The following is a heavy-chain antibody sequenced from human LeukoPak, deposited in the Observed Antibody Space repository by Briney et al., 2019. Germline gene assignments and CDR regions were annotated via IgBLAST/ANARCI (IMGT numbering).Heavy chain of an antibody. V-gene: IGHV1-2*02. J-gene: IGHJ6*03. D-gene: IGHD2-8*01. CDR1: GYTFTSYG. CDR3: ARSARHCNNGVCFTDYYIDL. Sequence: ASVKVSCKASGYTFTSYGISWVRQAPGQGLEWMGWINPNSGDPNYPQKFQGRVTMTRDTSISTAYMEMSSLTSDDTAVYYCARSARHCNNGVCFTDYYIDLWGKGTTVIVSS. CDR2: INPNSGDP.